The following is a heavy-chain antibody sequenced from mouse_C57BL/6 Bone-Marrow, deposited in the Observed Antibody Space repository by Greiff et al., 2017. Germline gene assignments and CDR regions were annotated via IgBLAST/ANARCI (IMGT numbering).Heavy chain of an antibody. CDR2: IYPGDGDT. CDR3: ARRDYGSSGYWYFDV. CDR1: GYAFSSSW. Sequence: VQLQQSGPELVKPGASVKISCKASGYAFSSSWMNWVKQRPGKGLERIGRIYPGDGDTNYNGKFKGKATLTADKSSSTAYMQLSSLTSEDSAVYFCARRDYGSSGYWYFDVWGTGTTVTVSS. D-gene: IGHD1-1*01. J-gene: IGHJ1*03. V-gene: IGHV1-82*01.